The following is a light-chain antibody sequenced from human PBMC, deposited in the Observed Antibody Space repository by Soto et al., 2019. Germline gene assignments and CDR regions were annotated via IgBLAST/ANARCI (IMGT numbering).Light chain of an antibody. Sequence: IQLTQSPSSLSASVGDRVTITCRASQGISSYLAWYQQKPGKAPKLLIYAASTLQSGVPSRFSGSGSGTDFTLTSSSLQPEDFATYYCLQLNSYPHTFGQGTKLEIK. CDR2: AAS. V-gene: IGKV1-9*01. CDR3: LQLNSYPHT. CDR1: QGISSY. J-gene: IGKJ2*01.